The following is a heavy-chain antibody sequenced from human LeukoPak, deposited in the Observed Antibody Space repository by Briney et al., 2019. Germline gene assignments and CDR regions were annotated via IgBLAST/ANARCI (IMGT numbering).Heavy chain of an antibody. Sequence: GGSLRLSCAASGFTFSNYAMRWVRQAPGKGLEWVSGVSGSGVSTYYTDSVKGRFTISRDNSKNTVYLQMNSLTAEDTAVYYCAKDVREYYYYGMDVWGQGTTVTVSS. D-gene: IGHD3-10*02. J-gene: IGHJ6*02. CDR3: AKDVREYYYYGMDV. CDR2: VSGSGVST. V-gene: IGHV3-23*01. CDR1: GFTFSNYA.